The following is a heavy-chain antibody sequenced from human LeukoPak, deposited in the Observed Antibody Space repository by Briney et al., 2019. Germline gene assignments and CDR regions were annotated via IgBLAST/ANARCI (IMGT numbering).Heavy chain of an antibody. Sequence: ASVKVSCKASGYTFTSYGISWVRQAPGQGLEWMGWISAYNGNTNYAQKPQGRVTMTTDTSTSTAYMELRSLRSDDTAVYYCARDLSNWTGRVFKRNPIDYWGQGTLVTVSS. CDR2: ISAYNGNT. J-gene: IGHJ4*02. CDR3: ARDLSNWTGRVFKRNPIDY. CDR1: GYTFTSYG. V-gene: IGHV1-18*01. D-gene: IGHD1-1*01.